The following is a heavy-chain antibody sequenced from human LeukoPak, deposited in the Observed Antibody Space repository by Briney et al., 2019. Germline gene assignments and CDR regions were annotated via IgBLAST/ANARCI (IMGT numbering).Heavy chain of an antibody. CDR2: ISWNSGSI. V-gene: IGHV3-9*03. Sequence: GRSLRLSCAASGFTFDDYAMHWVRQAPGKGLEWVSGISWNSGSIGYADSVKGRFTISRDSAKNSLYLQMNSLRAEDMALYYCAKDISSSWLYDAFDIWGQGTMVTVSS. J-gene: IGHJ3*02. D-gene: IGHD6-13*01. CDR1: GFTFDDYA. CDR3: AKDISSSWLYDAFDI.